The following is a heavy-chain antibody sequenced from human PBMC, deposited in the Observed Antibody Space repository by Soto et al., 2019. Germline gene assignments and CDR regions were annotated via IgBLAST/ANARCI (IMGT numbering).Heavy chain of an antibody. J-gene: IGHJ3*02. CDR1: GFSLSTRAVG. CDR2: IYWNDDK. D-gene: IGHD1-26*01. Sequence: QITLKESGPTLVKPTQTLTLTCTFSGFSLSTRAVGVGWIRQPPGKALEWLALIYWNDDKRYSPSLKNRLTITKDTSKNHVVLTMTNMDPVDTATYYCAHRHKLGSFDIWGQGTKVTVSS. V-gene: IGHV2-5*01. CDR3: AHRHKLGSFDI.